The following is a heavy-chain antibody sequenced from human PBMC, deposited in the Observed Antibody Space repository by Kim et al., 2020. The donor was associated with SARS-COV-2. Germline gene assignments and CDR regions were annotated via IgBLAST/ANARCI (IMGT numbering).Heavy chain of an antibody. J-gene: IGHJ6*02. Sequence: SETLSLTCAVYGGSFSGYYWSWIRQPPGKGLEWIGEINDSGRTNNNPSLKSRVPISVDTSKNQFSLKLSSVTAADTAVYYCARGRDESSSWYNYYYGMDVWGQGTTVTVSS. CDR2: INDSGRT. CDR1: GGSFSGYY. V-gene: IGHV4-34*01. CDR3: ARGRDESSSWYNYYYGMDV. D-gene: IGHD6-13*01.